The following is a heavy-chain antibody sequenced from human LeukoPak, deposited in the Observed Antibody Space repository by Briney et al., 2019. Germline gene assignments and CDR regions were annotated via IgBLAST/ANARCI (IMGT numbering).Heavy chain of an antibody. Sequence: PGRSLRLSCTASGITFGDYTVTWVRQAPGKGLECVGFIRSKTNGGTTEYAATVKGRFTISRDDSKSIAYLQMNSLKTEDTAVYYCTRPHTHWGQGTLVTVSS. CDR2: IRSKTNGGTT. D-gene: IGHD2-2*02. CDR1: GITFGDYT. V-gene: IGHV3-49*04. CDR3: TRPHTH. J-gene: IGHJ4*02.